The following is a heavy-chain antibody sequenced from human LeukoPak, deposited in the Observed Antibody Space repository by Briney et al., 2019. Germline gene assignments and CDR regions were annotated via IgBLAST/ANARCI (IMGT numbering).Heavy chain of an antibody. J-gene: IGHJ4*02. D-gene: IGHD1-26*01. Sequence: ESLKISCKGSAYSFTSYWIGWVRQMPGKGLEWMGILYPGDSDTRYSPSFQGQVTISADKSISTAYLQWSSLKASDTAMYYCARLEGESGSYPEVFDYWGQGTLVTVSS. CDR1: AYSFTSYW. CDR3: ARLEGESGSYPEVFDY. CDR2: LYPGDSDT. V-gene: IGHV5-51*01.